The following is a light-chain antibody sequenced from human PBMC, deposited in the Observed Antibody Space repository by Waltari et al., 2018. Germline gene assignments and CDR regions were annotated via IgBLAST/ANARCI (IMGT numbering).Light chain of an antibody. CDR1: SSDVGSYNL. Sequence: QSALTQPASVSGSPGQSITVSCTGTSSDVGSYNLVSWYQHHPPKAPKLMIYEVSKRPSGVSNRFSGSKSGNTASLTISGLQAEDEADYYCSSYTSSSTLVVFGGGTKLTVL. V-gene: IGLV2-14*02. CDR3: SSYTSSSTLVV. J-gene: IGLJ2*01. CDR2: EVS.